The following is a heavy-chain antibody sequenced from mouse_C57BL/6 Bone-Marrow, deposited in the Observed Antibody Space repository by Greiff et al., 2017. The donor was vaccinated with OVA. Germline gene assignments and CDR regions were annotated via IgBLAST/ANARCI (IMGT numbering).Heavy chain of an antibody. CDR1: GYTFTSYW. CDR3: ARWYGNWYFDY. V-gene: IGHV1-69*01. CDR2: IDPSDSYT. D-gene: IGHD2-10*02. Sequence: VQLQQSGAELVMPGASVKLSCKASGYTFTSYWMHWVKQRPGQGLEWIGEIDPSDSYTNYNQKFKGKSTLTVDKSSSTAYMQLSSLTSEDSAVYYCARWYGNWYFDYWGQGTTLTVSS. J-gene: IGHJ2*01.